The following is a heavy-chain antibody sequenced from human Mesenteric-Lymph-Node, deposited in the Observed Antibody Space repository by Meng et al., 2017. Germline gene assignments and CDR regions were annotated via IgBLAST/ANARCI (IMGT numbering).Heavy chain of an antibody. V-gene: IGHV5-51*01. CDR3: GRLAGVAAAPLDY. D-gene: IGHD6-13*01. Sequence: GESLKISCQGSEYRFNTYWIGWVRQMPGKGLEWMGIIHPGDSDTQYSPSFQGQVTISADKSITTVYLQWSSLRASDTAMYYCGRLAGVAAAPLDYWGQGTLVTVSS. CDR2: IHPGDSDT. CDR1: EYRFNTYW. J-gene: IGHJ4*02.